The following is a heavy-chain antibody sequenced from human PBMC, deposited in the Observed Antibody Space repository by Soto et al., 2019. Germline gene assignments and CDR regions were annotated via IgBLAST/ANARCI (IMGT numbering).Heavy chain of an antibody. V-gene: IGHV1-8*01. CDR1: GYTFTSYD. CDR3: ARYDYYGSGSDPIYYMDV. Sequence: QVQLVQSGAEVKKPGASVKVSCKASGYTFTSYDINWVRQATGQGLEWMGWMNHNSGNTGYAQKFQGRVTMTRNTSISTAYMELSSLRSEDTAVYYCARYDYYGSGSDPIYYMDVWGKGTTVTVSS. J-gene: IGHJ6*03. CDR2: MNHNSGNT. D-gene: IGHD3-10*01.